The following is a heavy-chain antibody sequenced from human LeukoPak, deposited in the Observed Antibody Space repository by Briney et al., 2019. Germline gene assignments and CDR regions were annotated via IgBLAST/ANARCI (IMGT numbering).Heavy chain of an antibody. CDR1: GYTFSGYY. V-gene: IGHV1-2*02. D-gene: IGHD2-15*01. CDR3: AAASSSYYMDV. Sequence: GASVKVPCNASGYTFSGYYFHWVRQAPGQGLEWMGWISPNSGGTKHAQKFQGRVTMTRDTSITTAYMELRRLTSDGRVVYYCAAASSSYYMDVWDKGTTVTVSS. J-gene: IGHJ6*03. CDR2: ISPNSGGT.